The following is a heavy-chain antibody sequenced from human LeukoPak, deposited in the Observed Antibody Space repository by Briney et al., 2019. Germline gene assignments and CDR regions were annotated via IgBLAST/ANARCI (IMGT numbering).Heavy chain of an antibody. J-gene: IGHJ3*02. CDR2: INTNTGNP. V-gene: IGHV7-4-1*02. CDR3: ARIVVPAATRDAFDI. D-gene: IGHD2-2*01. Sequence: ASVKVSCKASGYTFTSYAMNWVRQAPGQGLEWMGWINTNTGNPTYAQGFTGRFVFSLDTSVSTAYLQISSLKAEDTAVYYCARIVVPAATRDAFDIWGQGTVVTVSS. CDR1: GYTFTSYA.